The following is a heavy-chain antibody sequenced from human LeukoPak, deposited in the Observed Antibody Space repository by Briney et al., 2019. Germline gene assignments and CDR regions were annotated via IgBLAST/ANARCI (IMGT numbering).Heavy chain of an antibody. CDR3: ANEIIAAAGNRTDY. CDR1: GFTFSNYA. J-gene: IGHJ4*02. D-gene: IGHD6-13*01. CDR2: ISGSGGST. V-gene: IGHV3-23*01. Sequence: PGGSLRLSCAASGFTFSNYAMSWVRQAPGKGLEWVSAISGSGGSTYYADSVKGRFTISRDNSKNTLYLQMNSLRAEDTAVYYCANEIIAAAGNRTDYWGQGTLVTVSS.